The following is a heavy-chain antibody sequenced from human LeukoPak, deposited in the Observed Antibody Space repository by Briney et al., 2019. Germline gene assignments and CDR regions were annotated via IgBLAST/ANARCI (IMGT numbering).Heavy chain of an antibody. CDR2: INHSGST. CDR3: ARRASRFGRYYFDY. V-gene: IGHV4-34*01. D-gene: IGHD3-10*01. CDR1: GGSFSGYY. Sequence: KPSETLSLTCAVYGGSFSGYYWSWIRQPPGKGLEWIGEINHSGSTNYNPSLKSRVTISVDTSKNQFSLKLSSVTAADTAVYYCARRASRFGRYYFDYWGQGTLVTVSS. J-gene: IGHJ4*02.